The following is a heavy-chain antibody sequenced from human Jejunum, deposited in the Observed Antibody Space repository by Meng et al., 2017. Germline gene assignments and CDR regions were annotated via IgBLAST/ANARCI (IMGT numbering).Heavy chain of an antibody. J-gene: IGHJ4*02. CDR3: ATSSTTYYDFWSGMILPIDY. CDR1: GFTVSDYY. CDR2: ISSSGSTI. V-gene: IGHV3-11*01. D-gene: IGHD3-3*01. Sequence: QVQLVESGGGLVKPGGSLRLSCAASGFTVSDYYMSWIRQAPGKGLEWVSYISSSGSTIYYADSVKGRFTISRDNAKNSLYLQMNSLRAEDTAVYYCATSSTTYYDFWSGMILPIDYWGQGTLVTVSS.